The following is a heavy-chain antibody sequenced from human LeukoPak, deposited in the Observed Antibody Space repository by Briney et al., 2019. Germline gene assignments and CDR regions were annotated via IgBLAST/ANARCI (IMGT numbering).Heavy chain of an antibody. D-gene: IGHD6-13*01. CDR3: ARGASSWYSTSPDFDY. J-gene: IGHJ4*02. V-gene: IGHV3-72*01. CDR1: GFTLSDHY. CDR2: SRNNPNSTTT. Sequence: PGGSLRLSCAASGFTLSDHYMDWVRQAPGQGLEWIGCSRNNPNSTTTEYAESVKGRFTISRDDSKNSLYLQMNSLRAEDTAVYFCARGASSWYSTSPDFDYWGQGTLVTVSS.